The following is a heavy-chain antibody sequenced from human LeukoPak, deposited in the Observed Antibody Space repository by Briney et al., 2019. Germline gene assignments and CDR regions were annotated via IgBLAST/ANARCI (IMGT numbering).Heavy chain of an antibody. J-gene: IGHJ4*02. Sequence: PSETLSLTCAVYGGSFSGNYWSWIRQPPGKGLEWIGEINHSGSTNYNPSLKSRVTISVDTSKNQFSLKLSSVTAADTAVYYCAREETVTPGGYWGQGTLVTVSS. V-gene: IGHV4-34*01. CDR1: GGSFSGNY. CDR3: AREETVTPGGY. D-gene: IGHD4-17*01. CDR2: INHSGST.